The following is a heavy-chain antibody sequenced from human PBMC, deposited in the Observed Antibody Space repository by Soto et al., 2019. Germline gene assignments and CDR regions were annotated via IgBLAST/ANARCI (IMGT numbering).Heavy chain of an antibody. J-gene: IGHJ4*02. CDR1: GFTFSGSA. V-gene: IGHV3-73*01. CDR2: IRTKPNNYAT. Sequence: GGSLRLSCAASGFTFSGSAIHWVRQASGKGLEWVGRIRTKPNNYATAYAAPVKGRFTISRDDSKNTAYLQMNSLKTEDTAVYYCTRQLPDCSGGSCYSFWGQGTLVTVSS. D-gene: IGHD2-15*01. CDR3: TRQLPDCSGGSCYSF.